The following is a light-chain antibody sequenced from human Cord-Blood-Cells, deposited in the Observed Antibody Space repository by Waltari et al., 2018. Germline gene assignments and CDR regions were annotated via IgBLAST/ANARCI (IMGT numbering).Light chain of an antibody. CDR3: NSRDSSGNHLV. CDR2: GKN. V-gene: IGLV3-19*01. Sequence: SSELTQDPAVSVALGQTVRITCQGDSLRSYYASWYQQKPGPAPVLVIYGKNNQPSRIPNRFSGSSSGNTASLTIPGAQAEDEADYYGNSRDSSGNHLVFGGGTKLTVL. CDR1: SLRSYY. J-gene: IGLJ3*02.